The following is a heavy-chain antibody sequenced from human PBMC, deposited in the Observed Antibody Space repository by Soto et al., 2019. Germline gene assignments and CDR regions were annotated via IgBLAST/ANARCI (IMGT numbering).Heavy chain of an antibody. CDR2: IWNDGNGY. D-gene: IGHD6-13*01. J-gene: IGHJ6*02. Sequence: QVQLVESGGGVVQPGRSLRLSCAASGFNFNNYGMHWVRQAPGKGLEWVAVIWNDGNGYYYANSVKGRFTISRDNSKNTVYLQMSSLRAEDTAVYYCARRQISPPTRGAASARGGMDVWGQGTTVTVSS. CDR1: GFNFNNYG. CDR3: ARRQISPPTRGAASARGGMDV. V-gene: IGHV3-33*01.